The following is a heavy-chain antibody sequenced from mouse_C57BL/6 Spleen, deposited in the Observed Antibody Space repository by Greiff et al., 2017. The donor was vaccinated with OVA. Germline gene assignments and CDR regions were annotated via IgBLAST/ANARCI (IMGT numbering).Heavy chain of an antibody. Sequence: EVQLVESGGGLVQPGGSLSLSCAASGFTFTAYYMSWVRQPPGKALAWLGFISNKANGYTTDYSASVKGRFTISRDNSQSILYLQMNALTAEDSATYDCARDLYYGDYSFAYWGQGTLVTVSA. V-gene: IGHV7-3*01. CDR1: GFTFTAYY. CDR3: ARDLYYGDYSFAY. CDR2: ISNKANGYTT. D-gene: IGHD2-13*01. J-gene: IGHJ3*01.